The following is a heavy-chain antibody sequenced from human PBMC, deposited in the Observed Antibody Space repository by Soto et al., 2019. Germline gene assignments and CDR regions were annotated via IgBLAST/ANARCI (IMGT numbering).Heavy chain of an antibody. Sequence: LRLSCAASGFTFSSYGMHWVRQAPGKGLEWVALVSYDGSNKSYAASVKGRFAISRDNAKTSLYLQMNSLRAEDTALYYCAKDRGSGSYAANYYYYGMDVWGQGTTVTVSS. CDR2: VSYDGSNK. CDR1: GFTFSSYG. CDR3: AKDRGSGSYAANYYYYGMDV. V-gene: IGHV3-30*18. J-gene: IGHJ6*02. D-gene: IGHD3-10*01.